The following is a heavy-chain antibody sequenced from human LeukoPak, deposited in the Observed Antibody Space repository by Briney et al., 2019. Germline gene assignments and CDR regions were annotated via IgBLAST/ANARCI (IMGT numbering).Heavy chain of an antibody. Sequence: SETLSLTCAVYGGSFSGYYWGWIRQPPGKGLEWIEEINHSGSTNYNPSLKSRVTISVDTSKNQFSLKLSSVTAADTAVYYCARKWAPFDPWGQGTLVTVSS. CDR2: INHSGST. V-gene: IGHV4-34*01. CDR1: GGSFSGYY. D-gene: IGHD1-26*01. CDR3: ARKWAPFDP. J-gene: IGHJ5*02.